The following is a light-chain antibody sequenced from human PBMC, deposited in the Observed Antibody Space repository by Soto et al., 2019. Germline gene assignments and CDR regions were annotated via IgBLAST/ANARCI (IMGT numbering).Light chain of an antibody. V-gene: IGLV2-14*01. Sequence: QSALTQPASVSGSPGQSITISCTGTSSDVGEYNSVSWYQQHPGKAPKLIIYEVTNRPSGVSDRLSGSKSGNTASLTISGLQAEDEADYYCSSYTSSSPYVFGVGTKVTVL. CDR2: EVT. CDR3: SSYTSSSPYV. CDR1: SSDVGEYNS. J-gene: IGLJ1*01.